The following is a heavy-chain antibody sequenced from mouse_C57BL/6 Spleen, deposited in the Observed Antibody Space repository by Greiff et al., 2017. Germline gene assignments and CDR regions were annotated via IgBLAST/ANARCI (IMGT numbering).Heavy chain of an antibody. J-gene: IGHJ4*01. CDR2: IDPENGDT. CDR1: GFNIKDDY. Sequence: EVQLQESGAELVRPGASVKLSCTASGFNIKDDYMHWVKQRPEQGLEWIGWIDPENGDTEYASKFQGKATITADTSSNTAYLQLSSLTSEDTAVYYCTTKGTTVVAKGMDYWGQGTSVTVSS. D-gene: IGHD1-1*01. CDR3: TTKGTTVVAKGMDY. V-gene: IGHV14-4*01.